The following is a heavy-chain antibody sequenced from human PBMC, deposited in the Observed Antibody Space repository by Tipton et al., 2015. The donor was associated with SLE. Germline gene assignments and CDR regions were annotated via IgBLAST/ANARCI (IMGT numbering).Heavy chain of an antibody. J-gene: IGHJ2*01. D-gene: IGHD6-6*01. Sequence: TLSLTCTVSGGSISSSSYYWGWIRQPPGKGLEWIGEINHSGSTTCNPSLKSRVTISMDTSKKQFSLKLSSVTAADTAVYYCARAVPRGSTSGYWYFDLWGRGTLVTVSS. CDR3: ARAVPRGSTSGYWYFDL. CDR2: INHSGST. V-gene: IGHV4-39*07. CDR1: GGSISSSSYY.